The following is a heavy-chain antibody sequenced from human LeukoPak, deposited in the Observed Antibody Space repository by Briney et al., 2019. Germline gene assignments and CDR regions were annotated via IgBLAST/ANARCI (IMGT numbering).Heavy chain of an antibody. CDR3: ARTSVDYGGNALYFDS. Sequence: GGSLKISCKGLGYSFSTNWIGWVRQMPGKGLEWMAFMYPGNSDIRYSPSFQGQVTMSADRSITTAYLHWSGLKASDTAMYYCARTSVDYGGNALYFDSWGPGTPVTVSS. CDR1: GYSFSTNW. J-gene: IGHJ4*02. CDR2: MYPGNSDI. D-gene: IGHD4-23*01. V-gene: IGHV5-51*01.